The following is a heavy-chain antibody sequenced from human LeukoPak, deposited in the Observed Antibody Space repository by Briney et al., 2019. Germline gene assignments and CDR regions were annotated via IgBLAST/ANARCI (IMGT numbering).Heavy chain of an antibody. CDR3: ATYTNWVAGDV. V-gene: IGHV3-7*01. J-gene: IGHJ6*02. D-gene: IGHD7-27*01. Sequence: GGSLRLSCGASGYSFSDSWMSWVRQAPGKGLERVADINKDGNVKEYVDSVKCRFNISRDNAKNSLYLQMDSLRAEDTAVYYCATYTNWVAGDVWGQGTTVSVSS. CDR2: INKDGNVK. CDR1: GYSFSDSW.